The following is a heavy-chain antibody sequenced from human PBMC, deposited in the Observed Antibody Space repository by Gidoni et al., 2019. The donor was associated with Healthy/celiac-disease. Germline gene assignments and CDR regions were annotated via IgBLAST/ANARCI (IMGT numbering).Heavy chain of an antibody. CDR2: IIPIFGTG. Sequence: QVQLVQSGAEVKKPGSSVKVSCKASGGTFSSYAISWVRQAPGQGLELMGGIIPIFGTGNYAQKFQGRVTITADESTSTAYMELSSLRSEDTAVYYCARVSVPYGYDRYYFDYWGQGTLVTVSS. CDR3: ARVSVPYGYDRYYFDY. V-gene: IGHV1-69*01. J-gene: IGHJ4*02. D-gene: IGHD5-18*01. CDR1: GGTFSSYA.